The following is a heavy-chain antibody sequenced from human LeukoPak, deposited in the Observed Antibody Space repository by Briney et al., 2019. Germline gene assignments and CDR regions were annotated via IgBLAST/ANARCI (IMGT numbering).Heavy chain of an antibody. CDR2: INPSGGST. J-gene: IGHJ4*02. CDR3: ASYGSGTYYFDY. D-gene: IGHD3-10*01. Sequence: ASVNVSCKVSVYTFTTYYIHWVRQAPGQRLEWMGIINPSGGSTGYAQKFQGRVTMTRDTSTSTVYMELSSLRSEDTAVYYCASYGSGTYYFDYWGQGTLVTVSS. CDR1: VYTFTTYY. V-gene: IGHV1-46*01.